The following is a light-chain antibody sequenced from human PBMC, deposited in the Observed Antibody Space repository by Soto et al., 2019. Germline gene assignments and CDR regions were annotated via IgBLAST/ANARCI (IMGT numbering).Light chain of an antibody. CDR3: HSFDRRVRGV. CDR1: SSNIGAGYD. J-gene: IGLJ1*01. CDR2: GNS. V-gene: IGLV1-40*01. Sequence: QSVLTQPPSVSGAPGQRVTISCTGSSSNIGAGYDVHWYQQLPGKAPKLLIYGNSYRPSGVPDRFSGSKSGTSASLAITGLQAEDEADYYCHSFDRRVRGVFGTGTKFTGL.